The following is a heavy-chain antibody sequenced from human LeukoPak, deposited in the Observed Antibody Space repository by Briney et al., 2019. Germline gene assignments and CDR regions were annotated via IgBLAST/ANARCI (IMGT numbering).Heavy chain of an antibody. CDR3: AKDSVWGSYRLYYYYMDV. CDR1: GFTFSSYG. D-gene: IGHD3-16*02. Sequence: GGSLRLSCAASGFTFSSYGMSWVRQAPGKGLEWVSAISGSGGSTYYADSVKGRFTISRDNSKNTLYLQMNSLRAEDTAVYYCAKDSVWGSYRLYYYYMDVWGKGTTVTISS. V-gene: IGHV3-23*01. CDR2: ISGSGGST. J-gene: IGHJ6*03.